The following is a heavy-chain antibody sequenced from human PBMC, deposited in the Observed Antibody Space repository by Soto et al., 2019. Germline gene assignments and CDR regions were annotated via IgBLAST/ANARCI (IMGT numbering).Heavy chain of an antibody. CDR2: IYYSGST. CDR1: GGSISSGDYY. Sequence: SETLSLTCTVSGGSISSGDYYWSWIRQPPGKGLEWIGYIYYSGSTYYNPSLKSRVTISVDTSKNQFSLKLSSVTAADTAVYYCARDRLSRYDYYYYGMDVWGQGTTVTVSS. CDR3: ARDRLSRYDYYYYGMDV. J-gene: IGHJ6*02. D-gene: IGHD1-20*01. V-gene: IGHV4-30-4*01.